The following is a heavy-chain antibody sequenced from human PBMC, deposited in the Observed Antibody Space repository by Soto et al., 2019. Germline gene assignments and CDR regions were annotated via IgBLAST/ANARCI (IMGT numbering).Heavy chain of an antibody. CDR1: GFSLSTSGVG. J-gene: IGHJ5*02. V-gene: IGHV2-5*02. D-gene: IGHD4-4*01. Sequence: QITLKESGPTLVKPTQTLTLTCTFSGFSLSTSGVGVGWIRQPPGKALEWLALIYWDDDKRYSPSLKSRLTIAKDTSKTQVVLTMTNMDPVDTATYYCAHSLYSNYDHNWFDPWGQGTLVTVSS. CDR3: AHSLYSNYDHNWFDP. CDR2: IYWDDDK.